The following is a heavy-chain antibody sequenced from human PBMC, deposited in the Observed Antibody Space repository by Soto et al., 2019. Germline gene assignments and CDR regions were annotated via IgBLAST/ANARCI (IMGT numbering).Heavy chain of an antibody. CDR3: ARGGPRITMIVVVIGGAFDI. Sequence: SETLSLTCTVSGGSISSGGYYWSWIRQHPGKGLEWIGYIYYSGSTYYNPSLKSRVTISVDTSKNQFSLKLGSVTAADTAVYYCARGGPRITMIVVVIGGAFDIWGQGTMVTVSS. J-gene: IGHJ3*02. D-gene: IGHD3-22*01. V-gene: IGHV4-31*03. CDR2: IYYSGST. CDR1: GGSISSGGYY.